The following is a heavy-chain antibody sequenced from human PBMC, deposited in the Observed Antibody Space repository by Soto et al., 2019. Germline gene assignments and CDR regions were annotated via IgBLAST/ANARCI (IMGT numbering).Heavy chain of an antibody. CDR3: ARGGIAAPRLDY. CDR2: ISSSSSYI. CDR1: GFTFSSYS. D-gene: IGHD6-6*01. Sequence: EVQLVESGGGLVKPGGSLRLSCAASGFTFSSYSMNWVRQAPGKGLEWVSSISSSSSYIYYADSVKGRFTTSRDNAKNSLYLQMNSLRAEDTAVYYCARGGIAAPRLDYWGQGTLVTVSS. J-gene: IGHJ4*02. V-gene: IGHV3-21*01.